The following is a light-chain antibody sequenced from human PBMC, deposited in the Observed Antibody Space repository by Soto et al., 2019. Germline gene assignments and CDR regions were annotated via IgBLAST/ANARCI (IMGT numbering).Light chain of an antibody. CDR1: QSVSSY. J-gene: IGKJ4*01. CDR2: DAS. Sequence: EIVLTQSPATLSLSPGERATLSCRASQSVSSYLAWYQQKPGQAPRLLIYDASNRATGIPARFSGSGSGTDFTLTISSLEPEDFAVYYCQQRSNWRLTFCGGPKVEIK. CDR3: QQRSNWRLT. V-gene: IGKV3-11*01.